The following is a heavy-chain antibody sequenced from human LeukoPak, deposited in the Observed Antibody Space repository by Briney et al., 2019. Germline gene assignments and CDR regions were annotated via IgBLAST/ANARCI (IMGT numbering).Heavy chain of an antibody. CDR1: GGSFSGYY. CDR2: INHSGST. Sequence: PSETLSLTCAVYGGSFSGYYWSWIRQPPGKGLEWIGEINHSGSTNYNPSLKSRVTISVDTSKNQFSLKLSSVTAADTAVYYCARTPWGLAAAGPYYYYFYYMDVWGKGTTVTISS. J-gene: IGHJ6*03. CDR3: ARTPWGLAAAGPYYYYFYYMDV. V-gene: IGHV4-34*01. D-gene: IGHD6-13*01.